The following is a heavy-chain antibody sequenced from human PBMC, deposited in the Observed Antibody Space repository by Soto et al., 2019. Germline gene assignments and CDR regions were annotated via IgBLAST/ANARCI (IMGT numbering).Heavy chain of an antibody. CDR2: IYPGDSDT. D-gene: IGHD2-21*02. V-gene: IGHV5-51*01. CDR3: ARRAVVTPERAFDI. CDR1: GYSFTSYW. J-gene: IGHJ3*02. Sequence: GLSLKISCKGSGYSFTSYWIGWVRKMPGKGLEWMGIIYPGDSDTRYSPSFQGQVTISADKSISTAYLQWSSLKASDAAMYYCARRAVVTPERAFDIWGQGTMVTVSS.